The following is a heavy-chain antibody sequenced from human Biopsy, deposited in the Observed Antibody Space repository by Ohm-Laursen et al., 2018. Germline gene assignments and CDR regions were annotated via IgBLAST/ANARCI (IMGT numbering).Heavy chain of an antibody. D-gene: IGHD3-9*01. CDR2: MSAYNGNT. V-gene: IGHV1-18*01. Sequence: GASVKVSCKTSGYPFTFYEINWVRQATGQGLEWLGWMSAYNGNTKYAQKLQGRVTMTTDTSTSTAYMDLRSLRSDDTAVYYCATKLTGYFHHWGQGTLVIVSS. CDR1: GYPFTFYE. CDR3: ATKLTGYFHH. J-gene: IGHJ1*01.